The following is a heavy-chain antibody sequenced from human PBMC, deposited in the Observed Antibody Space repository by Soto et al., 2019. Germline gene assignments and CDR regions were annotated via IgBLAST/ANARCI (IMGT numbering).Heavy chain of an antibody. J-gene: IGHJ4*02. CDR3: ARGGLLPDY. D-gene: IGHD6-19*01. Sequence: QLQLQESGSGLVKPSQTLSLTCAVSGGSTSSGGYSWSWLRQPPGKGLEWIGYISHSGSTYHNPSLKSRVTISVDTSKNQFSLRLSSVTAADTAVYYCARGGLLPDYWGQGTLVTVSS. CDR1: GGSTSSGGYS. CDR2: ISHSGST. V-gene: IGHV4-30-2*01.